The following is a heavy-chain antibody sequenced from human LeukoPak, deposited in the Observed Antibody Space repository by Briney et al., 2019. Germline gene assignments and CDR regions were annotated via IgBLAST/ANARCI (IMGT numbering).Heavy chain of an antibody. CDR3: ARYCSGGTCKLGYYYYGMDV. D-gene: IGHD2-15*01. V-gene: IGHV3-33*01. CDR1: GFTFSNYG. CDR2: IWYDGSIK. J-gene: IGHJ6*02. Sequence: GRSLRLSCAASGFTFSNYGMHWVRQAPGKGLEWVAVIWYDGSIKYYADSVKGRFSISRDNSKNTLYLQMNSLRAEDTAVYYCARYCSGGTCKLGYYYYGMDVWGQGTTVTVSS.